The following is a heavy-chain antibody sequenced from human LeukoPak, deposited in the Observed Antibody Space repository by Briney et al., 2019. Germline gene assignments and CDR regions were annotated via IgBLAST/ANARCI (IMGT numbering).Heavy chain of an antibody. V-gene: IGHV3-30*02. CDR3: AKDEVSGWLHQVYVQY. CDR2: IWYGGSNE. J-gene: IGHJ1*01. CDR1: GFTFSSYG. Sequence: GGSLRLSCAASGFTFSSYGMHWVRQAPGKGLEWVASIWYGGSNENYADSVKGRFTISRGNSKDTLYLQVNSLSAEDTAVYYCAKDEVSGWLHQVYVQYWDQGKVVIASS. D-gene: IGHD6-19*01.